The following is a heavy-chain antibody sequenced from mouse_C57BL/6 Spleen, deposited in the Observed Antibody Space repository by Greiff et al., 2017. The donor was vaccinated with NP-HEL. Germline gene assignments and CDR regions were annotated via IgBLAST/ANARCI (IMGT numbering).Heavy chain of an antibody. CDR2: IDPENGDT. CDR3: TTGEYYGSPMDY. Sequence: DVQLQESGAELVRPGASVKLSCTASGFNIKDDYMHWVKQRPEQGLEWIGWIDPENGDTEYASKFQGKATITADTSSNTAYLQLSSLTSEDTAVYYCTTGEYYGSPMDYWGQGTSVTVSS. V-gene: IGHV14-4*01. D-gene: IGHD1-1*01. CDR1: GFNIKDDY. J-gene: IGHJ4*01.